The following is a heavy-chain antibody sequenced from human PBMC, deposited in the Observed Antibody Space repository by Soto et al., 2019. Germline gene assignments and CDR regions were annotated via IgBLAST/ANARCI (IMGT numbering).Heavy chain of an antibody. D-gene: IGHD4-17*01. CDR1: GFTFSSYA. CDR3: AREKHYGDYVGGFDY. CDR2: ISYDGSNK. V-gene: IGHV3-30-3*01. Sequence: GGSLRLSCAASGFTFSSYAMHWVRQAPGKGLEWVAVISYDGSNKYYADSVKGRFTISRDNSKNTLYLQMNSLRAEDTAVYYCAREKHYGDYVGGFDYWGQGTLVTVSS. J-gene: IGHJ4*02.